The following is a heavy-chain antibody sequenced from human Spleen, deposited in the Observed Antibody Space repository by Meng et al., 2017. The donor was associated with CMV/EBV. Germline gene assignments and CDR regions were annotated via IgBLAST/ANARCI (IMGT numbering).Heavy chain of an antibody. CDR1: GYTFTGYY. D-gene: IGHD3-3*01. CDR3: ARSEFKTTIFGGVILPFDP. Sequence: ASVKVSCKASGYTFTGYYIHWVRQAPGQGLEWMGWINPNSGGTNYAQKFQGRVIMTGDTSLSTAYMELSRVRSEDTAVYFCARSEFKTTIFGGVILPFDPWGQGTLVTVSS. J-gene: IGHJ5*02. V-gene: IGHV1-2*02. CDR2: INPNSGGT.